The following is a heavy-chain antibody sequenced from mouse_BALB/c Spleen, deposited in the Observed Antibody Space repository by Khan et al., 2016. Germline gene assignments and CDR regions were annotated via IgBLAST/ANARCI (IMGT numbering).Heavy chain of an antibody. Sequence: QVQLQQSGAELMKPGASVKISCKATGYTFSNYWIEWVKQRPGHGLEWIGDILPGSGYSNSNENFKGKATFTADASSNTAYMQLISLTSEDSAVYFCARAWYSMDYWGQGTSVTGSS. CDR3: ARAWYSMDY. CDR1: GYTFSNYW. V-gene: IGHV1-9*01. CDR2: ILPGSGYS. J-gene: IGHJ4*01.